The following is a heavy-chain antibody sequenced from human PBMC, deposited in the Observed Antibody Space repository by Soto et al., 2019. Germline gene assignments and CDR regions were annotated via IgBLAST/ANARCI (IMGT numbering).Heavy chain of an antibody. CDR2: IYYSGTT. D-gene: IGHD2-15*01. Sequence: PSETLSLTCTVSGGSISTSSYYWAWIRQPPGKGLEWLGSIYYSGTTYYNPSLKSRVTISVDRSKNQFSLNLSLVTAADTALFYCARQGGYCSINDCDRSWFDIWGQRTAVTISS. CDR3: ARQGGYCSINDCDRSWFDI. CDR1: GGSISTSSYY. V-gene: IGHV4-39*01. J-gene: IGHJ5*02.